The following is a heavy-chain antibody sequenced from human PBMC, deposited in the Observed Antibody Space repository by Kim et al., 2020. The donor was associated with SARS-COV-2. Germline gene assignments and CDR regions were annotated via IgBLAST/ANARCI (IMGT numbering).Heavy chain of an antibody. CDR2: ISYDGSNK. CDR3: ARDPATYGGGVDY. Sequence: GGSLRLSCAASGFTFSSYGMHWVRQAPGKGLEWVAVISYDGSNKYYADSVKGRFTISRDNSKKTLYLQMNSLRAEDTAVYYCARDPATYGGGVDYWGQGTLITVAS. CDR1: GFTFSSYG. V-gene: IGHV3-33*05. D-gene: IGHD3-10*02. J-gene: IGHJ4*02.